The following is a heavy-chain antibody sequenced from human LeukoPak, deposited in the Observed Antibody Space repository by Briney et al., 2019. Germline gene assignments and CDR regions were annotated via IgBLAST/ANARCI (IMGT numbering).Heavy chain of an antibody. Sequence: KTSETLSLTCTVSGGSVSSGSYYWSWIRQPPGKGLEWIGYIYYSGSTNYNPSLKSRVTISVDTSKNQSSLKLSSVTAADTAVYYCARIALYYYDSSGYYGVFGFDYWGQGTLVTVSS. D-gene: IGHD3-22*01. V-gene: IGHV4-61*01. J-gene: IGHJ4*02. CDR2: IYYSGST. CDR1: GGSVSSGSYY. CDR3: ARIALYYYDSSGYYGVFGFDY.